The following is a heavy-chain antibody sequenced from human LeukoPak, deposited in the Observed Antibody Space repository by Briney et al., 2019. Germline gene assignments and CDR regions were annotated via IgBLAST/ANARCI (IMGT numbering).Heavy chain of an antibody. D-gene: IGHD2-8*01. CDR2: IRSKAYNYAT. CDR1: GFNFSGST. Sequence: GGSLRLSCAASGFNFSGSTMHWVRQASGKGLEWVGHIRSKAYNYATTYVASMRGRFTISRDDSQNMAYLQMNSLKTEDTAVYYCTRGYCTNGICYKIVWGQGTLVTVSS. CDR3: TRGYCTNGICYKIV. J-gene: IGHJ4*02. V-gene: IGHV3-73*01.